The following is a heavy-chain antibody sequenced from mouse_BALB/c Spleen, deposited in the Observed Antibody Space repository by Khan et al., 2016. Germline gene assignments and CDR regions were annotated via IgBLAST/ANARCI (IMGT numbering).Heavy chain of an antibody. CDR1: GYSITSGYY. CDR2: ISYDGST. D-gene: IGHD2-3*01. V-gene: IGHV3-6*02. Sequence: EVQLQESGPGLVKPSQSLSLTCSVTGYSITSGYYWNWIRQFPGNKLEWMGYISYDGSTNYNPSLKNRISITRDTSKNQFFLKLNSVTTEDTATYYCASVYDGYSYGYFDVWGAGTTVTVSS. CDR3: ASVYDGYSYGYFDV. J-gene: IGHJ1*01.